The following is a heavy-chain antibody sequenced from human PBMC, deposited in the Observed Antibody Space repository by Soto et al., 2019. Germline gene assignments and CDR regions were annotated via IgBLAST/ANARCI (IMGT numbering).Heavy chain of an antibody. CDR1: GGPISSHY. CDR3: ARRDYSTSSLGPFDF. J-gene: IGHJ4*02. Sequence: QVHLQESGPGLVKPSETLSLTCIVSGGPISSHYWSWIRQPPGNGLEWIGFIHYSGSTNYSPSLKSRVTMSLDTSKIQFSLNLSSVTAADTAVYYCARRDYSTSSLGPFDFWGQGILVTVSS. CDR2: IHYSGST. D-gene: IGHD6-6*01. V-gene: IGHV4-59*11.